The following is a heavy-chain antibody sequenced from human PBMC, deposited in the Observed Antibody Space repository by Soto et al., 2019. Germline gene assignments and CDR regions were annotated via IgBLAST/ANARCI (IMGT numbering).Heavy chain of an antibody. CDR2: MNGDGSTT. J-gene: IGHJ4*01. Sequence: PGGSLRLSCAASGFTFSSYWMHWVRQAPGKGLEWVSRMNGDGSTTHYADSVKGRFTVSRDNAKNTLYLQMNRLRAEDTAVYYCATAEVDYWGPGTLVTVSS. CDR3: ATAEVDY. V-gene: IGHV3-74*01. CDR1: GFTFSSYW.